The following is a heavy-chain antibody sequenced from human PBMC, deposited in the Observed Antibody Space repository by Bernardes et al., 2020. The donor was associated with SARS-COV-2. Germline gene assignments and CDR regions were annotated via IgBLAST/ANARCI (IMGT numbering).Heavy chain of an antibody. CDR2: IYWNDDK. CDR1: GFSLSTSGVG. V-gene: IGHV2-5*01. CDR3: AHTVVLSIFGVVTYYFDY. D-gene: IGHD3-3*01. Sequence: SGPTLVKPTQTLTLTCTFSGFSLSTSGVGVGWIRQPPGKALEWLALIYWNDDKRYSPSLKSRLTITKDTSKNQVVLTMTNMDPVDTATYYCAHTVVLSIFGVVTYYFDYWGQGTLVTVSS. J-gene: IGHJ4*02.